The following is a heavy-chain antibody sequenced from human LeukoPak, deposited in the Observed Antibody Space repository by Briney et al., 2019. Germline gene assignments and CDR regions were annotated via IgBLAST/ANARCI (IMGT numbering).Heavy chain of an antibody. J-gene: IGHJ5*02. Sequence: SETLSLTCTVSGGSISSHPWSWIRQPPGKGLEWIGYIYYSGSTNYNPSLKSRVTISVDASKNQFSLKLSSVTAADTAVYYCARIGSYGWFDPWGQGTLVTVSS. CDR3: ARIGSYGWFDP. CDR1: GGSISSHP. D-gene: IGHD1-26*01. V-gene: IGHV4-59*11. CDR2: IYYSGST.